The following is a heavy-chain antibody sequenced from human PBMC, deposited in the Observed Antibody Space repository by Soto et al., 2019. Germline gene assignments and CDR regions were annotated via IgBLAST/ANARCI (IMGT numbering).Heavy chain of an antibody. V-gene: IGHV4-59*08. D-gene: IGHD3-3*01. CDR2: IYYSVST. CDR3: ARGVRTMFGATYSDY. CDR1: GGSISSHH. J-gene: IGHJ4*02. Sequence: SETLSLTCAVSGGSISSHHWCWIRQPPGTGLEWIGYIYYSVSTKYNPSLKSRITISLDTSTNQLSLNLSSVTPADTAVYYCARGVRTMFGATYSDYWAQGTLVSVSS.